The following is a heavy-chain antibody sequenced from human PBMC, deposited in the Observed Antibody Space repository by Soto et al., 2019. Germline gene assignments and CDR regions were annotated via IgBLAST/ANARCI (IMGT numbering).Heavy chain of an antibody. CDR2: INHSGST. J-gene: IGHJ6*03. D-gene: IGHD4-17*01. CDR3: ARGRGATVTYYYYYYYMAF. Sequence: SETLSLTCAVYGGSFSGYYWSWIRQPPGKGLEWIGEINHSGSTNYNPSLKSRVTISVDTSKNQFSLKLSSVTAADTAVYYCARGRGATVTYYYYYYYMAFWAKGTTVTGSS. V-gene: IGHV4-34*01. CDR1: GGSFSGYY.